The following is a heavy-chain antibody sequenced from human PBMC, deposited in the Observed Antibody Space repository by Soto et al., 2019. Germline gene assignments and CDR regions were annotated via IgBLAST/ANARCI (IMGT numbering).Heavy chain of an antibody. D-gene: IGHD3-3*01. CDR3: ARERFGDDDFWSGYQTYYYYYGMDV. CDR1: GSTFTSYG. Sequence: ASVKVSCKASGSTFTSYGISWVRQAPGQGLEWMGRIGAYNSNTSYAQKLQGRVTMTTDTSTSTAYMELSSLRSDDTAVYYCARERFGDDDFWSGYQTYYYYYGMDVWGQGTTVTV. CDR2: IGAYNSNT. V-gene: IGHV1-18*04. J-gene: IGHJ6*02.